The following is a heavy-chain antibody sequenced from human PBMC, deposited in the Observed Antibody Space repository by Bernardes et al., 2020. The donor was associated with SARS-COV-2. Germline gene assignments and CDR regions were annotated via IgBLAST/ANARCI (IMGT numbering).Heavy chain of an antibody. J-gene: IGHJ4*02. CDR3: ARGASGVDMILVVIGFSYYFDS. V-gene: IGHV4-34*01. Sequence: SETLSLTCAVYGGSLNDYSWSWIRQAPGKGLEWIGDITQSGSAKYNPSFGRRVTILLDTSKSHVSLKLSSVIAADTAVYYCARGASGVDMILVVIGFSYYFDSWGQGTPVTVAS. CDR2: ITQSGSA. D-gene: IGHD3-22*01. CDR1: GGSLNDYS.